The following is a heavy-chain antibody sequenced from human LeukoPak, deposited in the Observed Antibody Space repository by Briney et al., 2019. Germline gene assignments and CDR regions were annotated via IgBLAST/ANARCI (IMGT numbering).Heavy chain of an antibody. Sequence: SETLSLTCTVSGGSVSSGSYYWSWIRQPPGKGLEWIGYIYYSGSTNYNPSLKSRVTISADTSENQFSLKLSSVTAADTAVYYCAAVGGPPYTYGTITPVRFDYWGQGTLVTVSS. D-gene: IGHD5-18*01. CDR1: GGSVSSGSYY. CDR3: AAVGGPPYTYGTITPVRFDY. V-gene: IGHV4-61*01. CDR2: IYYSGST. J-gene: IGHJ4*02.